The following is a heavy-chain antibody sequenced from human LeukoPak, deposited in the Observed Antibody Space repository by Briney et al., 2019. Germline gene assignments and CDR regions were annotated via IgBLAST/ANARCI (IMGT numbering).Heavy chain of an antibody. J-gene: IGHJ4*02. CDR3: AKDMGPILWFGETKVGLDY. CDR2: MNPNSGNT. V-gene: IGHV1-8*03. D-gene: IGHD3-10*01. CDR1: GYTFTSYD. Sequence: ASVKVSCKASGYTFTSYDINWVRQATGQGLEWMGWMNPNSGNTGYAQKFQGRVTITRNTSISTAYMELSSLRAEDTALYYCAKDMGPILWFGETKVGLDYWGQGTLVTVSS.